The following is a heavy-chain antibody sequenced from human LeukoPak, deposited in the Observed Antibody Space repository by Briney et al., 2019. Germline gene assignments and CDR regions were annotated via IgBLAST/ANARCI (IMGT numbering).Heavy chain of an antibody. CDR3: ARDYCSSTSCYYP. J-gene: IGHJ4*02. CDR2: ISSSSSCI. Sequence: KPGGSLRLSCAASGFTFSSYSMNWVRQAPGKGLEWVSSISSSSSCIYYADSVKGRFTISRDNAKNSLYLQMNSLRAEDTAVYYCARDYCSSTSCYYPWGQGTLVTVSS. V-gene: IGHV3-21*01. D-gene: IGHD2-2*01. CDR1: GFTFSSYS.